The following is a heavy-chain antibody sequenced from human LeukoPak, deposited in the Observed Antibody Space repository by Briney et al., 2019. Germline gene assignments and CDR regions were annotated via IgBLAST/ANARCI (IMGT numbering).Heavy chain of an antibody. D-gene: IGHD5-12*01. CDR2: IYYSGSI. Sequence: SETLSLTCAVSGYSISSSNWWGWIRQPPGKGLEWIGYIYYSGSIYYNPSLKSRVTMSVDTSKNQFSLKLSSVTAVDTAVYYCARSSGYRSYYYYMDVWGKGTTVTVSS. CDR1: GYSISSSNW. J-gene: IGHJ6*03. CDR3: ARSSGYRSYYYYMDV. V-gene: IGHV4-28*05.